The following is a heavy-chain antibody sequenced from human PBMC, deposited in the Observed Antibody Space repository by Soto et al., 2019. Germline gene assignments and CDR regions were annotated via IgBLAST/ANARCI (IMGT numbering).Heavy chain of an antibody. CDR3: ARENEDGKEKYYYGMDV. J-gene: IGHJ6*02. D-gene: IGHD1-1*01. CDR1: GYTFTSYY. V-gene: IGHV1-46*01. CDR2: INPSGSST. Sequence: GASVKVSCKASGYTFTSYYMHWVRQAPGQGLEWMGIINPSGSSTSYAQKFQGRVTMTRDTSTSTVYMELSSLRSEDTAVYYCARENEDGKEKYYYGMDVGGQGTTVTVSS.